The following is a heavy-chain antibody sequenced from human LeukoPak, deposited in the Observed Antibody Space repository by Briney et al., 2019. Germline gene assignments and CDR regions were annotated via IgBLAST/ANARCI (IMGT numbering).Heavy chain of an antibody. CDR3: ARESSTIFGVVIKYYYYMDV. CDR2: IYHSGST. V-gene: IGHV4-59*12. J-gene: IGHJ6*03. CDR1: GDSISGYY. Sequence: SETLSLTCTVSGDSISGYYWSWIRQPPGKGLEWIGYIYHSGSTNYNPSLKSRVTISVDTSKNQFSLKLSSVTAADTAVYYCARESSTIFGVVIKYYYYMDVWGKGTTVTVSS. D-gene: IGHD3-3*01.